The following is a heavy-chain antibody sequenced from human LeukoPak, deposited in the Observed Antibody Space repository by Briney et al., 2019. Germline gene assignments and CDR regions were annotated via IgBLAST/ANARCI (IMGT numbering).Heavy chain of an antibody. Sequence: SETLSLTCTVSGDSISNSIYYWGWIRQPPGKGLEWIGCTSYSGSTYYNPSLKSRVTMSVDTSKNQFSLKLSSVTAADTAVYYCASRMGGSYSYWGQGTLVTVSS. V-gene: IGHV4-39*07. D-gene: IGHD1-26*01. CDR3: ASRMGGSYSY. CDR1: GDSISNSIYY. J-gene: IGHJ4*02. CDR2: TSYSGST.